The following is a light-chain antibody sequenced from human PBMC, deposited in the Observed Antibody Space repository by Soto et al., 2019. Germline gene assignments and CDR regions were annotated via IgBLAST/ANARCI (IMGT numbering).Light chain of an antibody. CDR3: QKYKSAPLT. V-gene: IGKV1-27*01. CDR2: AAS. J-gene: IGKJ4*01. Sequence: DIHLTQSPSFLSASVGDRVTVTCRASQGISNYLAWYQQKPGKVPKLLIYAASTLQSGVPFRFSGSGSGTDFTLTISSLQPEDVATYYCQKYKSAPLTFGGGTKVDIK. CDR1: QGISNY.